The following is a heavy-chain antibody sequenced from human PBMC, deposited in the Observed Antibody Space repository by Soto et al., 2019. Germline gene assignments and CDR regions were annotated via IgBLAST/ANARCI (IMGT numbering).Heavy chain of an antibody. CDR2: ISGSGGST. D-gene: IGHD6-13*01. CDR1: GFTFSSYA. CDR3: ARRSSSWYFDY. V-gene: IGHV3-23*01. J-gene: IGHJ4*02. Sequence: EVQLLESGGGLVQPGGSLRLSCAASGFTFSSYAMNWVRQAPGKGLEWVSVISGSGGSTYYADSVKGRFTFSRENSKNTLYLQMNSLRAEDTAVDDCARRSSSWYFDYWGLGNLVTVSS.